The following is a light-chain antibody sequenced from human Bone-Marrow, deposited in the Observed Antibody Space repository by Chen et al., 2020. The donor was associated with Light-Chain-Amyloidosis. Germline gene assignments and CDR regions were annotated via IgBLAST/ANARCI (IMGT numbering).Light chain of an antibody. CDR1: SSNIGSSY. V-gene: IGLV1-47*01. CDR3: VAWDDSLSGPV. CDR2: RNN. J-gene: IGLJ3*02. Sequence: QSVLTQSSSASGTPGQRVTISCSGSSSNIGSSYVSWYQHFPGTAPKLLIYRNNQRPSGVPDRFSGSKSDTSASLAISGLRSEDEADYYCVAWDDSLSGPVFGGGTKLTVL.